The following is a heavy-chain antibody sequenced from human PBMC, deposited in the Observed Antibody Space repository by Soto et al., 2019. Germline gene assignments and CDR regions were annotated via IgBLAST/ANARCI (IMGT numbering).Heavy chain of an antibody. Sequence: QAGGSLRLSCAASGFTFSSYAMSWVRQAPGKGLEWVSAISGSGGSTYYADSVKGRFTISRDNSKNTLYLQMNSLRAEDTAVYYCAKGAYCTNGVCPFDYWCQGTLVTVSS. J-gene: IGHJ4*02. V-gene: IGHV3-23*01. CDR1: GFTFSSYA. CDR3: AKGAYCTNGVCPFDY. CDR2: ISGSGGST. D-gene: IGHD2-8*01.